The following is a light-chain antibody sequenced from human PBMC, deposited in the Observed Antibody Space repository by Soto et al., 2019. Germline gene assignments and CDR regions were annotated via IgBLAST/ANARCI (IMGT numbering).Light chain of an antibody. V-gene: IGKV3-11*01. CDR3: QQRSNWHPVT. J-gene: IGKJ4*01. CDR2: DAS. Sequence: EIVFTHSPATLSLSPGERATLSCRASQSVGYHLAWYHQKPRQAPRLLIYDASNRAHSIPARFSGSGSGTDFTLAIISLEHEEFAVYYCQQRSNWHPVTFGGGTKVDIK. CDR1: QSVGYH.